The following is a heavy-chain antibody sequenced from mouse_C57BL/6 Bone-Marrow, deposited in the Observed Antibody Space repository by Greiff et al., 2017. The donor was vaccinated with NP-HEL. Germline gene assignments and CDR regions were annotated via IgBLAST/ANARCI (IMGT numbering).Heavy chain of an antibody. D-gene: IGHD1-1*01. J-gene: IGHJ4*01. CDR1: GYTFTSYW. V-gene: IGHV1-7*01. Sequence: VQLQQSGAELAKPGASVKLSCKASGYTFTSYWMHWVKQRPGQGLEWIGYINPSSGYTKYNQKFKDKATLTADKSSSTAYMQLSSLTYEDSAVYDCARDYGSSYYAMDYWGQGTSVTVSS. CDR2: INPSSGYT. CDR3: ARDYGSSYYAMDY.